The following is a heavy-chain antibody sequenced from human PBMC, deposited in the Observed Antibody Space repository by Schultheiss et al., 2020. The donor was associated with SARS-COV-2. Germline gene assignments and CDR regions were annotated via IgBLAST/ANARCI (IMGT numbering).Heavy chain of an antibody. CDR2: ISGSGGST. J-gene: IGHJ6*03. CDR3: ARDRGYCSSTSCYTTYMDV. CDR1: GFTFSSYD. V-gene: IGHV3-23*01. Sequence: GGSLRLSCAASGFTFSSYDMHWVRQATGKGLEWVSAISGSGGSTYYADSVKGRFTISRDNAKNSLYLQMNSLRAEDTAVYYCARDRGYCSSTSCYTTYMDVWGKGTTVTVSS. D-gene: IGHD2-2*02.